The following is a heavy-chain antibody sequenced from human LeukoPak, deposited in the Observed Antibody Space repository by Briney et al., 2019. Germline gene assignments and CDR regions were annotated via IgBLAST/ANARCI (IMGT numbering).Heavy chain of an antibody. J-gene: IGHJ3*02. D-gene: IGHD2-15*01. CDR2: IRSKAYGGTT. CDR3: TRDCSGGSCPPGAFDI. V-gene: IGHV3-49*04. Sequence: GGSLRLSCTASGFTFGDYAMSWVRQAPGKGLEWVGLIRSKAYGGTTEYAASVKGRFTISRDDSKSIAYLQMNSLKTEDTAVYYCTRDCSGGSCPPGAFDIWGPGTMVTVSS. CDR1: GFTFGDYA.